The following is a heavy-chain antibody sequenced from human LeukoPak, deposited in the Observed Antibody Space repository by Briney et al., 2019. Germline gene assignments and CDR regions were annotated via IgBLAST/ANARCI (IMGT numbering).Heavy chain of an antibody. J-gene: IGHJ5*02. V-gene: IGHV4-4*07. D-gene: IGHD6-6*01. CDR2: IHTSGST. Sequence: SEALSLTCRVYGASISSYYWSWIRQPAGKGLEWIGRIHTSGSTNYNPSLKSRVTISVDTSKNQFSLKLSSVTAADTAVYYCARGIAARLETWGQGTLVTVSS. CDR3: ARGIAARLET. CDR1: GASISSYY.